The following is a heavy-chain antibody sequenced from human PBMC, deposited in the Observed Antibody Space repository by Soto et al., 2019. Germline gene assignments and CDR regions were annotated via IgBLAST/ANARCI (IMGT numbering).Heavy chain of an antibody. V-gene: IGHV4-39*01. CDR2: IYYSGST. J-gene: IGHJ2*01. Sequence: QLQLQESGPGLVKPSETLSLTCTVSGGSISSSSYYWGWIRQPPGKGLEWIGSIYYSGSTYYNPSLKSRVTISVDTSKNQFSLKLSSVTAADTAVYYCARHPATTVTTYWYFDLWGRGTLVTVSS. CDR3: ARHPATTVTTYWYFDL. CDR1: GGSISSSSYY. D-gene: IGHD4-17*01.